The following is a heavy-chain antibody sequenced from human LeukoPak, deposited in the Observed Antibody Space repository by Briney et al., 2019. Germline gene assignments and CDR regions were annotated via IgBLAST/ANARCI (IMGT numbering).Heavy chain of an antibody. CDR1: GFTFSSYW. J-gene: IGHJ4*02. D-gene: IGHD3-3*01. V-gene: IGHV3-7*03. Sequence: GGSLRLSCAASGFTFSSYWMSWVRQAPGKGLEWVANIKQDGSEKYYVDSVKGRFTISRDNSKNTLYLQMNSLRAEDTAVYYCAKDPSRSLRFLELGVPDYWGQGTLVTVSS. CDR3: AKDPSRSLRFLELGVPDY. CDR2: IKQDGSEK.